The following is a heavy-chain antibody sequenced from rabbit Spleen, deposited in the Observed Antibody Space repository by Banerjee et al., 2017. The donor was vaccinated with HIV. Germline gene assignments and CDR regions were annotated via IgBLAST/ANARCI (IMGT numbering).Heavy chain of an antibody. J-gene: IGHJ6*01. CDR2: IYTGDGDT. V-gene: IGHV1S45*01. D-gene: IGHD6-1*01. CDR1: GFSFSTSYW. CDR3: ARDTASSFSSYGMDL. Sequence: QEQLVESGGGLVKPGASLTLTCTASGFSFSTSYWICWVRQAPGKGLEWIGCIYTGDGDTYYASWAKGRFTVSKTSSTAVTLQMTSLTAADTATYFCARDTASSFSSYGMDLWGPGTLVTVS.